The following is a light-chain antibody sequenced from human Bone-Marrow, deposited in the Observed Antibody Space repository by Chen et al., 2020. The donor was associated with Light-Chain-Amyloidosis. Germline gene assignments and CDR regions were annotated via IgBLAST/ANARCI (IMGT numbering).Light chain of an antibody. J-gene: IGKJ1*01. CDR3: QQYYSSPRWT. CDR1: QSLLYTSNNKNY. Sequence: DIVMTQSPDSLAVSLGERATINCKSSQSLLYTSNNKNYLTWYQQKPGQPPTLLIHWASTRESGVPDRFSGSGSGTDFTLTISSLQAEDVAVYYCQQYYSSPRWTFGQGTRVEIK. V-gene: IGKV4-1*01. CDR2: WAS.